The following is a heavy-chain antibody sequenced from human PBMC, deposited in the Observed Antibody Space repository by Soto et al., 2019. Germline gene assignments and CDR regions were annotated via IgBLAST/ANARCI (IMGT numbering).Heavy chain of an antibody. CDR1: GFTVSSNY. CDR2: IYSGGST. Sequence: GGSLRLSCAASGFTVSSNYMSWVRQAPGKGLEWVSVIYSGGSTYYADSVKGRFTISRDNSKNTLYLQMNSLRAEDTAVYYCSHSGSYWGEYYFDYWGQGTLVTVSS. CDR3: SHSGSYWGEYYFDY. V-gene: IGHV3-53*01. D-gene: IGHD1-26*01. J-gene: IGHJ4*02.